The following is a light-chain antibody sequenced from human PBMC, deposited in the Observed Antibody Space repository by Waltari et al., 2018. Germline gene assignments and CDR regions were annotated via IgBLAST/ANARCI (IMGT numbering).Light chain of an antibody. CDR1: QSVSRSY. J-gene: IGKJ4*01. Sequence: EIVLTQSPGTLSLSPGERATLSCRASQSVSRSYLSWYQQKPGQAPRLLIYGTSSRSTGNPDRFSGSGSGTDFTLTISRLEPEDFAVYFCQQYTDSPPLTYGGGTRVEIK. V-gene: IGKV3-20*01. CDR3: QQYTDSPPLT. CDR2: GTS.